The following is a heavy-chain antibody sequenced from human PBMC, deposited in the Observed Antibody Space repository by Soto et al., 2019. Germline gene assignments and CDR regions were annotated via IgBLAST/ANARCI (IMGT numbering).Heavy chain of an antibody. CDR1: GYKFTTYF. D-gene: IGHD2-15*01. J-gene: IGHJ1*01. Sequence: ASVKVSCKASGYKFTTYFIHWVQQAPGQGLEWMGMIHPSGDTGYAQKFRGRVTMTIDTSTTTAYMELRNLTSEDTAVYSSVRGYCTTSPCSGDFQFWGQGTLVTVSA. CDR3: VRGYCTTSPCSGDFQF. CDR2: IHPSGDT. V-gene: IGHV1-46*01.